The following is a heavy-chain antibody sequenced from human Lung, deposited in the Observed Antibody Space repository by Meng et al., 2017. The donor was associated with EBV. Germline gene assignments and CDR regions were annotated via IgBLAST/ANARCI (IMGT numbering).Heavy chain of an antibody. V-gene: IGHV3-30-3*01. CDR2: ISSDGINK. Sequence: QVQLVESWGGVVQPGRSLILFCAASGFSFSYYTMHWVRQAPGKGLEWLSVISSDGINKHYTDSVKGRFTISRDNSKNTLYLQMNSLRAEDTAVYYCAKGAIGYCSSTSCLTDYWGQGTLVTVSS. CDR3: AKGAIGYCSSTSCLTDY. CDR1: GFSFSYYT. J-gene: IGHJ4*02. D-gene: IGHD2-2*01.